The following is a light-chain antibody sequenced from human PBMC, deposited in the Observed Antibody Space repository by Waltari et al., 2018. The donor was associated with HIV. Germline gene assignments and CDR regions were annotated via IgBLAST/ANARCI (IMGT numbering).Light chain of an antibody. CDR3: AAWTDSLRGVV. J-gene: IGLJ2*01. CDR2: VNS. V-gene: IGLV1-47*01. Sequence: QSVLTQPPSASGTPGQRVTISCSGSSSNIGSFYVYWYQQLLVPAPKPSIYVNSQRPSGVRDRFSGSKSGTSASLAISGLRSEDEADYYCAAWTDSLRGVVFGGGTKLSVL. CDR1: SSNIGSFY.